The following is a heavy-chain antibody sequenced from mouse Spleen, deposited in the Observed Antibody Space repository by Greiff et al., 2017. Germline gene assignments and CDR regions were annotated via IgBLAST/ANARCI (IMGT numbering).Heavy chain of an antibody. J-gene: IGHJ4*01. CDR1: GYTFTDYY. D-gene: IGHD2-2*01. V-gene: IGHV1-84*02. CDR2: IYPGSGNT. Sequence: VVESGPELVKPGASVKISCKASGYTFTDYYINWVKQKPGQGLEWIGWIYPGSGNTKYNEKFKGKATLTVDTSSSTAYMQLSSLTSEDTAVYFCAREGLRRAMDYWGQGTSVTVSS. CDR3: AREGLRRAMDY.